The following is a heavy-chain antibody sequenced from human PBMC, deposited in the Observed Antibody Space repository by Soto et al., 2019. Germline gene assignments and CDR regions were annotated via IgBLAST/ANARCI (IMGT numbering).Heavy chain of an antibody. CDR3: AGFAGGSSWYDPWASHRSKYYFDY. CDR1: GGSISSYY. V-gene: IGHV4-59*01. J-gene: IGHJ4*02. D-gene: IGHD6-13*01. CDR2: IYYSGST. Sequence: SQTLSLTCTVSGGSISSYYWSWILQPPGKGLEWIGYIYYSGSTNYNPSLKSRVTISVDTSKNQFSLKLSSVTAADTAVYYCAGFAGGSSWYDPWASHRSKYYFDYWGQGTLVTVSS.